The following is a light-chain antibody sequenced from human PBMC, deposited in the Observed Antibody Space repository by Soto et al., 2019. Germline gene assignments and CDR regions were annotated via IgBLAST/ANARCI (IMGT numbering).Light chain of an antibody. CDR2: GAS. CDR3: QQYGTSPLT. V-gene: IGKV3-20*01. Sequence: EIVLTQSPGTLSLSPREIATLSCRASQSISSSYLAWYQQKPGQAPRLLIHGASSRATGIPDRFSGSGSGTDFTLTISRLEPEDFAVYYCQQYGTSPLTFGGGTKVDI. J-gene: IGKJ4*01. CDR1: QSISSSY.